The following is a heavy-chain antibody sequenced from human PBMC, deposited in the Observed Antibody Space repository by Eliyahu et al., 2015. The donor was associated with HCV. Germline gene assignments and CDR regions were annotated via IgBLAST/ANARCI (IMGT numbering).Heavy chain of an antibody. CDR1: GFTXSXXN. V-gene: IGHV3-48*02. CDR3: ARVVRYGTSWYGMADY. CDR2: ISSSGXAI. D-gene: IGHD6-13*01. J-gene: IGHJ4*02. Sequence: EVQLVESGGGLVQSGGSLXXSCXASGFTXSXXNMNWVRLAPEKGLEWLSYISSSGXAIYYADSVKGRFTISRDNAKNSLYLQMSSLTDEDTAVYYCARVVRYGTSWYGMADYWGQGTLVTVSS.